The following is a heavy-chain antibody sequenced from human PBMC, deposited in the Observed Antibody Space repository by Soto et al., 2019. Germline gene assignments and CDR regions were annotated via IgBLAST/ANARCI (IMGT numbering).Heavy chain of an antibody. Sequence: SVKVSCKASGGTFSSYAISWVRQAPGQGLEWMGGIIPIFGTANYAQKFQGRVTITADESTSTAYMELSSLRSEDTAVYYCARGDDILTGYGFTMDYWGQGTLVTVSS. V-gene: IGHV1-69*13. J-gene: IGHJ4*02. D-gene: IGHD3-9*01. CDR3: ARGDDILTGYGFTMDY. CDR1: GGTFSSYA. CDR2: IIPIFGTA.